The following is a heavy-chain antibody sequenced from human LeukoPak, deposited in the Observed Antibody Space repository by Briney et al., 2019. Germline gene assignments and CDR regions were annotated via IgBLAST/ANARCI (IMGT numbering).Heavy chain of an antibody. Sequence: SQALSLTCAISGDSVSSNSAAWNWIRQSPSRGLEWLGRTYYRSKWYNDYAVSVKSRITINPDTSKNQFSLQLSSVTPEDTAVYYCSREFRDGYNYYYYYGMDVWGQGTTVTVSS. D-gene: IGHD5-24*01. J-gene: IGHJ6*02. CDR2: TYYRSKWYN. V-gene: IGHV6-1*01. CDR3: SREFRDGYNYYYYYGMDV. CDR1: GDSVSSNSAA.